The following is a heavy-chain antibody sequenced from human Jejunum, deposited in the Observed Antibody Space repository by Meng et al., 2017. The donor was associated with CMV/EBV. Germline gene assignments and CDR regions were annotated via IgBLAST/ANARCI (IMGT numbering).Heavy chain of an antibody. CDR1: YD. D-gene: IGHD3-10*01. CDR3: ARDISLVRGVMKSYYGMDV. V-gene: IGHV3-48*03. Sequence: YDMNWVRQAPGKGLEWLSCISVNTIAIYYADSVKGRFTISRDNAGNSLYLQMNRLRAEDTAVYYCARDISLVRGVMKSYYGMDVWGQGTTVTVSS. J-gene: IGHJ6*02. CDR2: ISVNTIAI.